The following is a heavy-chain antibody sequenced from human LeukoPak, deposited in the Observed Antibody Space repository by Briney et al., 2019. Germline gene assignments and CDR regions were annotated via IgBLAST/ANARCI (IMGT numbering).Heavy chain of an antibody. CDR2: ISGSGGST. V-gene: IGHV3-23*01. CDR3: AKHVLRFLEWLSPFDY. J-gene: IGHJ4*02. Sequence: PGGSLRLSCAASGFTFSDYYMSWIRQAPGKGLEWVSAISGSGGSTYYADSVKGRFTISRDNSKNTLYLQMNSLRAEDTAVYYCAKHVLRFLEWLSPFDYWGQGTLVTVSS. D-gene: IGHD3-3*01. CDR1: GFTFSDYY.